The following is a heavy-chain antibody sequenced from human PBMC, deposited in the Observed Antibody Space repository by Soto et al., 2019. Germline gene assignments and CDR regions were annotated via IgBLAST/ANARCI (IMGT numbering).Heavy chain of an antibody. D-gene: IGHD6-19*01. J-gene: IGHJ5*02. CDR3: ARELHIAVAGFNCFDP. CDR2: ISYDGSNK. Sequence: QVQLVESGGGVVQPGRSLRLSCAASGFTFSSYAMHWVRQAPGKGLEWVAVISYDGSNKYYADSVKGRFTTSRDNSKNTLYLQMNSLRAEDTAVYYCARELHIAVAGFNCFDPWGQGTLVTVSS. V-gene: IGHV3-30-3*01. CDR1: GFTFSSYA.